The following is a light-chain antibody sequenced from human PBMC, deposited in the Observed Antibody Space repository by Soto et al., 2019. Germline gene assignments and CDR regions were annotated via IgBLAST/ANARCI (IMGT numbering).Light chain of an antibody. CDR1: QSVSSSY. V-gene: IGKV3-20*01. CDR2: GAS. CDR3: QQYGNSPWT. Sequence: ILLPPSPSTLSLPPGESAPLSCRASQSVSSSYLAWYQQKPGQAPRLLIFGASSRATGIPDRFSGSGSGTDFTLTISRLEPEDFAVYYCQQYGNSPWTFGQGTKVDIK. J-gene: IGKJ1*01.